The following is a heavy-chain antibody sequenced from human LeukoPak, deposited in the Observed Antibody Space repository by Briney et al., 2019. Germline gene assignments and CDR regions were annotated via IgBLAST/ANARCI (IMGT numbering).Heavy chain of an antibody. D-gene: IGHD6-13*01. CDR2: IHYSGST. CDR3: ARQGSAAGTNWYFDT. J-gene: IGHJ2*01. CDR1: GGSISSYY. Sequence: SETLSLTCTVSGGSISSYYWGWIRQPPGKGLEWIGSIHYSGSTYYNPSLKSRVTISADTSKNQFSLKLSSVTAADTAVYYCARQGSAAGTNWYFDTWGRGTLVTVSS. V-gene: IGHV4-39*01.